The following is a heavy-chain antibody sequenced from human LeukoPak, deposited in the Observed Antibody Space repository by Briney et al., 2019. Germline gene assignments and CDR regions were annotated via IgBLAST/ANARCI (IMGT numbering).Heavy chain of an antibody. J-gene: IGHJ4*02. CDR2: ISGSSTYI. CDR1: GFTFRSYL. CDR3: ATLQD. D-gene: IGHD1-1*01. V-gene: IGHV3-21*01. Sequence: PGGSLRLSCAASGFTFRSYLINWVRQAPGKGLEWVSSISGSSTYIYYADSVKGRFTISRDNAQNSLYLQMNSLRAEDSAVYYCATLQDWGQGTLVTVSS.